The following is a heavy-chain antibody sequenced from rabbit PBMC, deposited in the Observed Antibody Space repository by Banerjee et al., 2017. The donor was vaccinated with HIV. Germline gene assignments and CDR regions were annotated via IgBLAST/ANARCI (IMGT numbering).Heavy chain of an antibody. J-gene: IGHJ4*01. CDR2: IYNGDGSA. V-gene: IGHV1S43*01. CDR1: GFSFSSSYY. Sequence: QQQLVESGGGLVQPEGSLTLTCTASGFSFSSSYYMCWVRQAPGKGLELSACIYNGDGSAGFAGGVIGRFTIARNTSLNTVDLKMSSLTAADTAAYFCVRGDDDYPTYFNLWSPGTLVTVS. D-gene: IGHD2-1*01. CDR3: VRGDDDYPTYFNL.